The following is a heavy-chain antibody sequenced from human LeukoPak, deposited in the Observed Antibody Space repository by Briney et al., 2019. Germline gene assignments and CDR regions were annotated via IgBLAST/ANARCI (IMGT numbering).Heavy chain of an antibody. D-gene: IGHD3-22*01. CDR3: ARAPSEIGGYYPEYFRH. V-gene: IGHV3-74*01. J-gene: IGHJ1*01. CDR1: GFTFSSYW. Sequence: GGSLRLSCAASGFTFSSYWMHWVRQAPGKGLVWVSRIKGDGNTNYADSVKGRFTISRDNSKNTVSLQMNSLRAEDTGVYYCARAPSEIGGYYPEYFRHWGQGTLVTVSS. CDR2: IKGDGNT.